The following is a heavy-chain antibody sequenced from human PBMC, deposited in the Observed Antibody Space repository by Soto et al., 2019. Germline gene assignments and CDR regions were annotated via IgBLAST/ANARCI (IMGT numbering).Heavy chain of an antibody. CDR1: GGSISSYY. V-gene: IGHV4-59*01. CDR3: ASYGSGSYQRFDP. CDR2: IYYSGST. Sequence: SETLSLTCTVSGGSISSYYWSWIRQPPGKGPEWIGYIYYSGSTNYNPSLKSRVTISVDTSKNQFSLKLSSVTAADTAVYYCASYGSGSYQRFDPWGQGNLVTVSS. D-gene: IGHD3-10*01. J-gene: IGHJ5*02.